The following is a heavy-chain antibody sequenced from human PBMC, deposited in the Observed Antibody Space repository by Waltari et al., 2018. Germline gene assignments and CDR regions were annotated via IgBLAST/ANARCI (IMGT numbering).Heavy chain of an antibody. CDR1: VLPFSSSW. CDR3: ESQITAAGY. CDR2: INSDGSST. Sequence: EVQLVESGGGLVQPGGSLRLSCAASVLPFSSSWVHWVRQAPGKGLVWVSHINSDGSSTNYADSVKGRFTISRDNAKNTLYLQMNSLRAEDTAVYYCESQITAAGYWGQGTLVTVSS. V-gene: IGHV3-74*01. D-gene: IGHD6-13*01. J-gene: IGHJ4*02.